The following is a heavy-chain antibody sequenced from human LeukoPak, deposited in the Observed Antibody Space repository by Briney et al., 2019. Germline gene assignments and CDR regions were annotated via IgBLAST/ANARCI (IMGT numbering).Heavy chain of an antibody. CDR3: ARPIVGATNDAFDI. J-gene: IGHJ3*02. CDR2: IYYSGST. Sequence: PSETLSLTCTVSGGSISSSSYYWGWIRQPPGKGLEWIGSIYYSGSTYYNPSLKSRVTISVDTSKNQFSLKLSSVTAADTAVYYCARPIVGATNDAFDIWGQGTMVIVSS. D-gene: IGHD1-26*01. V-gene: IGHV4-39*01. CDR1: GGSISSSSYY.